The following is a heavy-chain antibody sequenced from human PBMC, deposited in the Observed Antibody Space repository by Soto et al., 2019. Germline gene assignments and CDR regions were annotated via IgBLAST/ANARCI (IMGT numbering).Heavy chain of an antibody. Sequence: SVKVSCKASGGSFSSFGISWVRQAPGQGLEWMGGIIPIFGTTNYAQKFQGRVTITADESTSTAYMELSSLTSDDTAVYYCARSYGSGTYAWFDPWGQEALVTVSS. CDR2: IIPIFGTT. CDR3: ARSYGSGTYAWFDP. CDR1: GGSFSSFG. J-gene: IGHJ5*02. V-gene: IGHV1-69*13. D-gene: IGHD3-10*01.